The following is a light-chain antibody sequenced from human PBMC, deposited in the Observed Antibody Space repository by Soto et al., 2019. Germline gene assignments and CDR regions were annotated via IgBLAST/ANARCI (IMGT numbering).Light chain of an antibody. V-gene: IGKV3-20*01. Sequence: VLTQSPGTLSLSPGERATLSCRASQSVSSSYLAWYQQKPGQAPRLLIYGASSRATGIPDRFSGSGSGTDFTLTISRLEPEDFAVYYCQQYGSPTTFGQGTKVDI. J-gene: IGKJ1*01. CDR3: QQYGSPTT. CDR2: GAS. CDR1: QSVSSSY.